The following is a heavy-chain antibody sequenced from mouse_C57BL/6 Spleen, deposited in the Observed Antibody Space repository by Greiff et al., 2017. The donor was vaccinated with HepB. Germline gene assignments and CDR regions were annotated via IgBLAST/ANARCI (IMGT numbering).Heavy chain of an antibody. Sequence: EVKLMESGPELVKPGASVKMSCKASGYTFTDYNMHWVKQSHGKSLEWIGYINPNNGGTSYNQKFKGKATLTVNKSSSTAYMELRSLTSEDSAVYYCAREYYGSSSRYFDVWGTGTTVTVSS. CDR2: INPNNGGT. D-gene: IGHD1-1*01. CDR3: AREYYGSSSRYFDV. CDR1: GYTFTDYN. J-gene: IGHJ1*03. V-gene: IGHV1-22*01.